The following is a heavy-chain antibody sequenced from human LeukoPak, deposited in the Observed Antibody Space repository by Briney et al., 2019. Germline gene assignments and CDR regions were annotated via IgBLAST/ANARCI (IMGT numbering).Heavy chain of an antibody. D-gene: IGHD2-15*01. J-gene: IGHJ4*02. CDR2: IRSKAYGGTT. CDR1: GFTFGDYG. Sequence: PGGSLRLSCTASGFTFGDYGMTWVRQAPGKGLEWVGFIRSKAYGGTTEYAASVKGRFTISRDDSKSIAYLQMNSLKNEDTAVYYCTRDQYCTGGSCSLDYWGQGTLVTVSS. CDR3: TRDQYCTGGSCSLDY. V-gene: IGHV3-49*04.